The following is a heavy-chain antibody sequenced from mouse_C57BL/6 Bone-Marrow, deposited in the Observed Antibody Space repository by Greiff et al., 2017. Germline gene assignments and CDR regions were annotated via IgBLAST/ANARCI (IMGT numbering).Heavy chain of an antibody. Sequence: QVQLQQSGAELARPGASVKLSCKASGYTFTSYGISWVKQRTGQGLEWIGEIYPRSGNTYYNEKFKGKATLTADKSSSTAYMELRSLTSEDSAVYFCAREGGWLIAWFAYWGQGTLVTVSA. CDR2: IYPRSGNT. J-gene: IGHJ3*01. D-gene: IGHD2-3*01. CDR1: GYTFTSYG. V-gene: IGHV1-81*01. CDR3: AREGGWLIAWFAY.